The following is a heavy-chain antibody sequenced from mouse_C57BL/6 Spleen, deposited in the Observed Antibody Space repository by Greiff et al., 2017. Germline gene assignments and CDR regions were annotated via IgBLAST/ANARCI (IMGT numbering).Heavy chain of an antibody. CDR3: ARAEAYYGYDGWFAY. V-gene: IGHV3-6*01. CDR1: GYSITSGYY. D-gene: IGHD2-9*01. Sequence: EVQLQQSGPGLVKPSQSLSLTCSVTGYSITSGYYWNWIRQFPGNKLEWMGYISYDGSNNYNPSFKNRISFTRDTSENQFFLELNSVTTEDTATYYCARAEAYYGYDGWFAYWGQGTLVTVSA. J-gene: IGHJ3*01. CDR2: ISYDGSN.